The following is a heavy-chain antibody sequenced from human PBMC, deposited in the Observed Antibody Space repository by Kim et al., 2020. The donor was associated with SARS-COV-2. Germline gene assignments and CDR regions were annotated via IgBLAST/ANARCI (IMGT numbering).Heavy chain of an antibody. Sequence: GGSLRLSCAASGFTFSNYWMHWVRQAPGKGLVWVSRINSDGSSTSYADSVKGRFTISRDNAKNTLYLQMNSLRAEDTAVYYCARRAYSSGWWYFDYWGQGTLVTVFS. CDR3: ARRAYSSGWWYFDY. D-gene: IGHD6-19*01. V-gene: IGHV3-74*01. CDR1: GFTFSNYW. J-gene: IGHJ4*02. CDR2: INSDGSST.